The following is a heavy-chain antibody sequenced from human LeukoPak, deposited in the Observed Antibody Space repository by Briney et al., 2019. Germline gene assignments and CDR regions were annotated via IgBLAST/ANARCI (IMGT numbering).Heavy chain of an antibody. V-gene: IGHV3-48*03. CDR3: ARGREVADY. Sequence: PGGSLRLSCAASGFTFSFYEMNWVRQAPGKGLEWVSSMSGGGITIHYADSVKGRFTISRDNAKNSLYLQMNSLRVEDTAVYYCARGREVADYRGQGTLVTVSS. CDR1: GFTFSFYE. CDR2: MSGGGITI. J-gene: IGHJ4*02.